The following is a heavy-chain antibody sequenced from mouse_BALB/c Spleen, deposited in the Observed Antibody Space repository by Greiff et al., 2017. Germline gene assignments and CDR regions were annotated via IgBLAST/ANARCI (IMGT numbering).Heavy chain of an antibody. Sequence: EVQLQQSGPELVKPGASVKISCKASGYSFTGYYMHWVKQSHVKSLEWIGRINPYNGATSYNQNFKDKASLTVDKSSSTAYMELHSLTSEDSAVYYCAGGRGYDSWFAYWGQGTLVTVSA. CDR1: GYSFTGYY. CDR3: AGGRGYDSWFAY. J-gene: IGHJ3*01. V-gene: IGHV1-31*01. D-gene: IGHD2-2*01. CDR2: INPYNGAT.